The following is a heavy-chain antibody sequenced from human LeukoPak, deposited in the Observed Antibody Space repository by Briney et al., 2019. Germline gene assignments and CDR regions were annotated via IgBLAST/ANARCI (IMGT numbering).Heavy chain of an antibody. V-gene: IGHV1-69*13. Sequence: SVKVSCKASGGTFSSYAISWVRQAPGQGLEWMGGIIPIFGTANYAQKFPGRVTITADESTSTAYMELSSLRSEDTAVYYCARGSMDTAMVTSAFDIWGQGTMVTVSS. J-gene: IGHJ3*02. D-gene: IGHD5-18*01. CDR1: GGTFSSYA. CDR2: IIPIFGTA. CDR3: ARGSMDTAMVTSAFDI.